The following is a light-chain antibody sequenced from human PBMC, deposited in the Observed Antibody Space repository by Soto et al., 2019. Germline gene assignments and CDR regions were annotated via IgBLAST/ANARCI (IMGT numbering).Light chain of an antibody. CDR1: QDISTH. V-gene: IGKV1-33*01. CDR2: DVS. CDR3: QQSDSLPLT. Sequence: DIQMTQSPSSLSASVGDRVTITCQASQDISTHLTWFQQKPGKAPKLLIYDVSILETGVPSRFSGSGSGTHFTFSISSLQPEDIATYYCQQSDSLPLTFGGGTKVDIK. J-gene: IGKJ4*01.